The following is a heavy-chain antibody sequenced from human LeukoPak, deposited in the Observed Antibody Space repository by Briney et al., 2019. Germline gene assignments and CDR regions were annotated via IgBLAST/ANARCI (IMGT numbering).Heavy chain of an antibody. CDR2: ISGSGGST. D-gene: IGHD3-22*01. CDR3: AKFYYDSSGYYRYFDY. J-gene: IGHJ4*02. Sequence: PGGSLRLSCAASGFTFSSCGMSWVRQAPGKGLEWVSAISGSGGSTYYADSVKGRFTISRDNSKNTLYLQMNSLRAEDTAVYYCAKFYYDSSGYYRYFDYWGQGTLVTVSS. V-gene: IGHV3-23*01. CDR1: GFTFSSCG.